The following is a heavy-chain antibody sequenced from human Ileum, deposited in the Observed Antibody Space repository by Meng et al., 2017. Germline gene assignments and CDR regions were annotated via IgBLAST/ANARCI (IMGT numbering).Heavy chain of an antibody. J-gene: IGHJ6*02. Sequence: GSLRLSCAVYGGSFSGYYWSWIRQPPGKGLEWIGEINHSGSTNYNPSLKSRVTISVDTSKNQFSLKLSSVTAADTAVYYCARINDYYGSGKHLSHYYYGMDVWGQGTTVTVSS. V-gene: IGHV4-34*01. CDR2: INHSGST. D-gene: IGHD3-10*01. CDR3: ARINDYYGSGKHLSHYYYGMDV. CDR1: GGSFSGYY.